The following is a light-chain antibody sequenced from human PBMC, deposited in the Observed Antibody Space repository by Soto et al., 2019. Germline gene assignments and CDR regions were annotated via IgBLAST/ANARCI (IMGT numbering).Light chain of an antibody. V-gene: IGLV2-14*01. CDR1: RSDIGASNS. Sequence: QSALTQPASVSGSPGQSITISCAGTRSDIGASNSVSWYQHLPGRSPTLIIYEATNRPSGVSERFSGSKAGDTASLTISGLQADDGSEYFCISYKTDDTVVFGGGTKVTVL. CDR3: ISYKTDDTVV. CDR2: EAT. J-gene: IGLJ1*01.